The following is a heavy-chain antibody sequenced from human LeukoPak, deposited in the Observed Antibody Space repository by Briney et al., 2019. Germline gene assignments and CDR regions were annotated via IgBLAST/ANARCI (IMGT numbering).Heavy chain of an antibody. CDR3: ARDRGRPYYFDY. Sequence: SETLSLTCTVSGGSISSYYWSWIRQPPGKGLEWMGYIYYSGTTSYSPSLKSRVTIAVDTSKNQFSLKLSSVTAADTAVYYCARDRGRPYYFDYWGKGTLVTVSS. CDR1: GGSISSYY. J-gene: IGHJ4*02. CDR2: IYYSGTT. V-gene: IGHV4-59*01.